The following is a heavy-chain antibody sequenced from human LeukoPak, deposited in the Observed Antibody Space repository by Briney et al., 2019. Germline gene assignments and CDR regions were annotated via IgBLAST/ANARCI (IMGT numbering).Heavy chain of an antibody. CDR1: GGHKSSYY. D-gene: IGHD3-3*01. V-gene: IGHV4-59*01. J-gene: IGHJ6*03. Sequence: SETLSLTCSVSGGHKSSYYWRWLQPPPRKELEWIGCIYYSGSNNYNPSLQSRVTISVDTSKNQFSLKLSSVTAADTAVYYCARATTGHDFWSGSPWYYYYMDVWGKGTTVTVSS. CDR3: ARATTGHDFWSGSPWYYYYMDV. CDR2: IYYSGSN.